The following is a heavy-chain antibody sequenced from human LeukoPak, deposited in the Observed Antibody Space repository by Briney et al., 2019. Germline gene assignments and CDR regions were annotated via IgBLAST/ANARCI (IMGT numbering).Heavy chain of an antibody. CDR3: ARHVGGYSGYEFDY. J-gene: IGHJ4*02. Sequence: SETLSLTCTVSGGSISSGGYYWSWIRQPPGKGLEWIGSIYYSGSTYYNPSLKSRVTISVDTSKNQFSLKLSSVTAADTAVYYCARHVGGYSGYEFDYWGQGTLVTVSS. D-gene: IGHD5-12*01. CDR1: GGSISSGGYY. CDR2: IYYSGST. V-gene: IGHV4-39*01.